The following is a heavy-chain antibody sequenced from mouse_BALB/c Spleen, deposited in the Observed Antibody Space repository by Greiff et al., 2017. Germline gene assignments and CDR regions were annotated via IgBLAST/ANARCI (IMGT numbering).Heavy chain of an antibody. CDR2: ISSGGSYT. CDR3: AREYYGSSSYAMDY. D-gene: IGHD1-1*01. V-gene: IGHV5-9-4*01. CDR1: GFTFSSYA. J-gene: IGHJ4*01. Sequence: EVKVVESGGGLVKPGGSLKLSCAASGFTFSSYAMSWVRQSPEKRLVWVAEISSGGSYTYYPDTVTGRFTISRDNAKNTLYLEMSSLRSEDTAMYYCAREYYGSSSYAMDYWGQGTSVTVSS.